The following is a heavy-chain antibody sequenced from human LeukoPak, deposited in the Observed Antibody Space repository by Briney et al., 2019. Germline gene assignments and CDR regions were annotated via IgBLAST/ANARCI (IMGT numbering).Heavy chain of an antibody. CDR1: GFTFSSSA. V-gene: IGHV3-23*01. D-gene: IGHD2-15*01. CDR3: AKQLGYCSDGSCYFPY. Sequence: GGSLRLSCAASGFTFSSSAMGWVRQAPGKGLEWVSAISNNGGYTYYADSVQGRFTISRDNSKSTLCLQMNSLRAEDTAVCYCAKQLGYCSDGSCYFPYWGQGTLVTVSS. J-gene: IGHJ4*02. CDR2: ISNNGGYT.